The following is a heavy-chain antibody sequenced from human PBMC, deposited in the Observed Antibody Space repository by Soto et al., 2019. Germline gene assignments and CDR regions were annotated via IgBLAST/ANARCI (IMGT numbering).Heavy chain of an antibody. CDR2: ISAYNGNT. V-gene: IGHV1-18*01. Sequence: ASVKVSCKASGYTFTSYGISWVRQAPGQGLEWMGWISAYNGNTNYAQKLQGRVTMTTDTSTSTAYMELRSLRSDDTAVYYCARNYYILTGYQTFDYWGQGTLVTVSS. J-gene: IGHJ4*02. CDR3: ARNYYILTGYQTFDY. D-gene: IGHD3-9*01. CDR1: GYTFTSYG.